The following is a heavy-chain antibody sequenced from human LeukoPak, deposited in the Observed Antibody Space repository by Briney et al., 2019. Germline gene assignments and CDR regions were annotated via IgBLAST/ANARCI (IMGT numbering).Heavy chain of an antibody. Sequence: GASVKVSCQASGYTFTGYYMHWVRQAPGQGLEWMGRINPNSGGTNYAQKFQGRVTMTRDTSISTAYMELSRLRSDDTAVYYCARDTRRYYYDSSGYSPYWGQGTLVTVSS. J-gene: IGHJ4*02. CDR1: GYTFTGYY. D-gene: IGHD3-22*01. CDR3: ARDTRRYYYDSSGYSPY. V-gene: IGHV1-2*06. CDR2: INPNSGGT.